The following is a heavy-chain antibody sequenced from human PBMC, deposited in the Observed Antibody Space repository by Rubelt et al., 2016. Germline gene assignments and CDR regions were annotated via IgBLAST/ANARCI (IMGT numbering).Heavy chain of an antibody. V-gene: IGHV4-31*03. D-gene: IGHD2-21*01. CDR2: IYDSVST. J-gene: IGHJ6*03. CDR1: GGSVSSGGYY. Sequence: QVHLQESGPGLVKPSQTLSLTCTVSGGSVSSGGYYWSWIRQHPGKGLEWIGYIYDSVSTFYNPSLRNRVTMSIDTSKHQFSLTLDSVPAADTAVYFCARERGLVVGNPGYMDVWGKGTTVIVSS. CDR3: ARERGLVVGNPGYMDV.